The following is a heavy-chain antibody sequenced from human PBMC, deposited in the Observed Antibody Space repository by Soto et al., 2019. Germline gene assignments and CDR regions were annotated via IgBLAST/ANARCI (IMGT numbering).Heavy chain of an antibody. J-gene: IGHJ3*02. CDR2: INPNSGGT. CDR1: GYTFTGYY. Sequence: ASVKVSCKASGYTFTGYYMHSVRQAPGQGLEWMGWINPNSGGTNYAQKFQGRVTMTRDTSISTAYMELSRLRSDDTAVYYCARDLKGYGSAFDIWGQGTMVTVSS. CDR3: ARDLKGYGSAFDI. D-gene: IGHD3-10*01. V-gene: IGHV1-2*02.